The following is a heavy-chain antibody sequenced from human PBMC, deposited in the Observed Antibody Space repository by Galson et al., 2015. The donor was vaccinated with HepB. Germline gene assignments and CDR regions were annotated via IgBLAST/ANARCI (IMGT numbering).Heavy chain of an antibody. J-gene: IGHJ4*02. CDR2: ISYDGSNK. D-gene: IGHD3-22*01. Sequence: SLRLSCAASGFTFSSYAMHWVRQAPGKGLEWVAAISYDGSNKYYADSVKGRFTISRDNSKNTLYLQMNSLRAEDTAVYYCARDWAHMIVVVITSGSLGDWGQGTLVTVSS. CDR1: GFTFSSYA. V-gene: IGHV3-30-3*01. CDR3: ARDWAHMIVVVITSGSLGD.